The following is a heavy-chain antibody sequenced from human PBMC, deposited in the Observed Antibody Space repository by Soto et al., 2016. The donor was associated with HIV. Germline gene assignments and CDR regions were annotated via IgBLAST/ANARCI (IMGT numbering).Heavy chain of an antibody. J-gene: IGHJ4*02. CDR1: GFTLNSYA. D-gene: IGHD3-9*01. V-gene: IGHV3-33*01. CDR3: ARRKKRDDIFTGYHTSPIDC. CDR2: IWYDGSNK. Sequence: VQLVESGGGVVQPGRSLRLSCAASGFTLNSYAMHWVRQAPGKGLEWVALIWYDGSNKFYADSVKGRFTISRDTSKNTLYLQMNSLRAEDTAVYYCARRKKRDDIFTGYHTSPIDCWGQGTLVTVSS.